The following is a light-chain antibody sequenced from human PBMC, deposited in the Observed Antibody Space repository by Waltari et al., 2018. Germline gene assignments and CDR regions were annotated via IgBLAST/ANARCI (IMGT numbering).Light chain of an antibody. Sequence: DIVMTQSPDSLAVSLGERAPINCTSSQRVFHSSYNQNYLAWYQLKPGQPPRLIYWASTRESGVPDRFSGSGSGTDFTLTISSLQAEDVAVYYCQQYYTAPYTFGQGTKLEIK. CDR1: QRVFHSSYNQNY. V-gene: IGKV4-1*01. CDR2: WAS. CDR3: QQYYTAPYT. J-gene: IGKJ2*01.